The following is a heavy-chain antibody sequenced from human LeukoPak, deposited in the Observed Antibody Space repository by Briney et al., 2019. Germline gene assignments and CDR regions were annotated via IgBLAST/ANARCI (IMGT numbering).Heavy chain of an antibody. CDR3: ARERNFYYFDY. D-gene: IGHD3-3*01. CDR1: GFTFNDYT. J-gene: IGHJ4*02. CDR2: FTGDSNYI. Sequence: GGSLRLSCAAPGFTFNDYTMTWVRRAPGKGLEWVSSFTGDSNYIFYADSVKGRFTISRDNAQNSLFLELDSLRGEDTAVYYCARERNFYYFDYWGQGALVTVSS. V-gene: IGHV3-21*01.